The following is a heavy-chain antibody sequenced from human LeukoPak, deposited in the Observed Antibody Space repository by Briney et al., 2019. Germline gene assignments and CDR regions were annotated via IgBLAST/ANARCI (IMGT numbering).Heavy chain of an antibody. Sequence: GGSLRLSCAASGFTFSSYAMSWVRQAPGKGLEWVSAISGSGGSTYYADSVKGRFTISRDNSKGTLYLQMNSLRAEDTAVYYCAKGSRGYSYGFYYWGQGTLVTVSS. CDR1: GFTFSSYA. V-gene: IGHV3-23*01. CDR3: AKGSRGYSYGFYY. CDR2: ISGSGGST. J-gene: IGHJ4*02. D-gene: IGHD5-18*01.